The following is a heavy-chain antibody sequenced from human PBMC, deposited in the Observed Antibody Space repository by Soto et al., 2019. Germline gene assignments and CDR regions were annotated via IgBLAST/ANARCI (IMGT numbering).Heavy chain of an antibody. J-gene: IGHJ5*02. D-gene: IGHD1-20*01. CDR1: GFTFTNSA. V-gene: IGHV1-18*01. Sequence: ASVKVSCKASGFTFTNSAVQWVRQARGQRLEWMGWISAYSGNTNYAQKLQDRVTMTTDTSTSTAYMELRSLRSDDTAVYYCARDNWNRIRDWDTNWFDPWGQGTLVTVSS. CDR3: ARDNWNRIRDWDTNWFDP. CDR2: ISAYSGNT.